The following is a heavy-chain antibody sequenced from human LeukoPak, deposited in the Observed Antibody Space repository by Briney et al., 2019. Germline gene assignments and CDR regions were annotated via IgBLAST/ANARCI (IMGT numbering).Heavy chain of an antibody. D-gene: IGHD4-23*01. CDR1: GGSVSSGSYY. CDR3: ARNGGNSDFDY. V-gene: IGHV4-61*01. Sequence: ASETLSLTCTVSGGSVSSGSYYWSWIRQPPGKGLEWIGEIYHSGNTNYNPSLKSRVTMSVDKSKNQFSLNLNSVTAADTAVYYCARNGGNSDFDYWGQGTLVTVSS. CDR2: IYHSGNT. J-gene: IGHJ4*02.